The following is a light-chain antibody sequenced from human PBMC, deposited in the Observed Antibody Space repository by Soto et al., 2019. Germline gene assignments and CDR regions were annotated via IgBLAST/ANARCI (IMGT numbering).Light chain of an antibody. CDR3: QQLNTYPPT. J-gene: IGKJ1*01. Sequence: IQLTQAPSSLSASLGARVTVTCRASQGISSYLAWYQQKAGKAPKLLIYAASTLRSGVPSRFSGSGSATDFTLTISSLQPDDFATYYCQQLNTYPPTFGQGTKVDTK. CDR1: QGISSY. CDR2: AAS. V-gene: IGKV1-9*01.